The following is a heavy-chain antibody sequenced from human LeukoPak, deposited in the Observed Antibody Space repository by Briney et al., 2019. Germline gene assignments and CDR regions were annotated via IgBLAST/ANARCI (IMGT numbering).Heavy chain of an antibody. J-gene: IGHJ5*02. D-gene: IGHD6-13*01. CDR2: ISAYNGNT. Sequence: GSSVKVSCKASGGTFSSYAISWVRQAPGQGLEWMGWISAYNGNTNYAQKLQGRVTMTTDTSTSTAYMELRSLRSDDTAVYYCAREYSSSWFDPWGQGTLVTVSS. V-gene: IGHV1-18*01. CDR1: GGTFSSYA. CDR3: AREYSSSWFDP.